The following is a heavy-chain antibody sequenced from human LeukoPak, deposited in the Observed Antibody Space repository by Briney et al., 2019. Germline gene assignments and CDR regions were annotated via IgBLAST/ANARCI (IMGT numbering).Heavy chain of an antibody. Sequence: PGGSLRLSCAASGFTVSSNYMSWVRQAPGKGLEWVSVIYSGGSTYYADSVKGRFTISRDNSKTTLYLQMNSLRAEDTAVYYCARDWYGDYFDYWGQGTLVTVSS. D-gene: IGHD4-17*01. CDR3: ARDWYGDYFDY. CDR1: GFTVSSNY. J-gene: IGHJ4*02. V-gene: IGHV3-66*01. CDR2: IYSGGST.